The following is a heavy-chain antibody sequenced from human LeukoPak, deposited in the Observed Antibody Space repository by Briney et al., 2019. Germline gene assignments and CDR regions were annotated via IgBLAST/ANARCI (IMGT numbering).Heavy chain of an antibody. V-gene: IGHV3-23*01. CDR2: ISGSGENT. CDR3: AREIDY. CDR1: GFTFSNYA. Sequence: GGSLRLSCAASGFTFSNYAISWVRQAPGKGLEWVSGISGSGENTYYADSVKGRITISRDNAKNSLYLQMNSLRAEDTAAYYCAREIDYWGQGTLVTVSS. J-gene: IGHJ4*02.